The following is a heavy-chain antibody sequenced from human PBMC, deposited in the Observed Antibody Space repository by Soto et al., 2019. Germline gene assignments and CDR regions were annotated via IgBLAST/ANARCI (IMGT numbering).Heavy chain of an antibody. CDR2: IIPIFGTA. Sequence: SVKVSCKASGGTFSSYAISWVRQAPGQGLEWMGGIIPIFGTANYAQKFQGRVTITADESTSTAYMELSSLRSEDTAVYYCHFDCTNGVCYTLSTDYWGQGTLVTVSS. D-gene: IGHD2-8*01. V-gene: IGHV1-69*13. CDR3: HFDCTNGVCYTLSTDY. J-gene: IGHJ4*02. CDR1: GGTFSSYA.